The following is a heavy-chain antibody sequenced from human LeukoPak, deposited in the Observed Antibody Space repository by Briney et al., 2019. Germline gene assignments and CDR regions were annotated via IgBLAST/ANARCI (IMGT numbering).Heavy chain of an antibody. CDR1: GFTFGVYW. J-gene: IGHJ2*01. D-gene: IGHD4-17*01. Sequence: GGSLRPSCAASGFTFGVYWMSWGRQAPGKGLEWVANMNVDGSEKYYVASAMGRFTISRDNAKNSLYLQMNSLRAEDTAVYYCAIIDYGDYLWYFDLWGRGTLVTVSS. CDR3: AIIDYGDYLWYFDL. CDR2: MNVDGSEK. V-gene: IGHV3-7*01.